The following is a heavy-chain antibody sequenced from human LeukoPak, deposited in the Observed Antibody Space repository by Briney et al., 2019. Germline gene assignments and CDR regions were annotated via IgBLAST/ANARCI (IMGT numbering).Heavy chain of an antibody. Sequence: ASVTVSCTASGYTFTSYAMHWVRQAPGQRLEWMGWINAGNGNTKYSQKFQGRVTITRDTSASTAYMELSSLRSEDTAVYYCALATITAPFDYWGQGTLVTVSS. V-gene: IGHV1-3*01. J-gene: IGHJ4*02. CDR3: ALATITAPFDY. D-gene: IGHD5-12*01. CDR1: GYTFTSYA. CDR2: INAGNGNT.